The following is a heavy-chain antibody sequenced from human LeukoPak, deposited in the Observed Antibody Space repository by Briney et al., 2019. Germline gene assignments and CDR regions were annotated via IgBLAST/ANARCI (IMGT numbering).Heavy chain of an antibody. J-gene: IGHJ5*02. D-gene: IGHD3-22*01. V-gene: IGHV3-21*01. CDR2: ISSSSSYI. Sequence: GGSLRLSCAASGVTFSSYSMNWVRQAPGKGLEWVSYISSSSSYIYYADSVKGRFTISRDNAKNSLYLQMNSLRAEDTAVYYCARAQYYYDSSGAVGFDPWGQGTLVTVSS. CDR1: GVTFSSYS. CDR3: ARAQYYYDSSGAVGFDP.